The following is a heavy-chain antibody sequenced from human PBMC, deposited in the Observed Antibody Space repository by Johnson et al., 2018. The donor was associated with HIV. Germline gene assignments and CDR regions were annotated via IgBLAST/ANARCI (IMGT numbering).Heavy chain of an antibody. J-gene: IGHJ3*02. D-gene: IGHD6-13*01. CDR2: ISYDGSNK. Sequence: VQLVESGGELVQPGGSLRLSCAASGFTFSSYWMSWVRQAPGKGLEWVAVISYDGSNKYYADSVKGRFTISRDNSKNTLYLQMNSLRAEDTAVYYCAKEEGIAAAGGAFDIWGQGTMVTVSS. CDR1: GFTFSSYW. CDR3: AKEEGIAAAGGAFDI. V-gene: IGHV3-30*18.